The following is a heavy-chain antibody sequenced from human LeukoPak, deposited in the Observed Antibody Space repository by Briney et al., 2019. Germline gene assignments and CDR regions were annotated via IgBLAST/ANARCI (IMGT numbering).Heavy chain of an antibody. Sequence: XSXXXXGFTXXXYGMHWVRQAPGKGLEGVAVISYDGSNKYYADSVKGRFTISRDNSKNTLYLQMNSLRAEDTAVYYCAKDMYYYGSGSYKPVDYWGQGTLVTVSS. CDR3: AKDMYYYGSGSYKPVDY. V-gene: IGHV3-30*18. J-gene: IGHJ4*02. D-gene: IGHD3-10*01. CDR1: GFTXXXYG. CDR2: ISYDGSNK.